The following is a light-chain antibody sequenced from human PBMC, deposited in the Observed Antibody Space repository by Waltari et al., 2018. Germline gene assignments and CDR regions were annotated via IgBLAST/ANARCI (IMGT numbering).Light chain of an antibody. V-gene: IGKV3-11*01. CDR1: QSVSSY. Sequence: EIVLTPSPATLSLSPGERATLSCRASQSVSSYLAWYQQKPGRAPRLLIYDASSRATGIPARFSGSGSGTDFTLTISSLEPEDFAVYYCQQRSNWPITFGQGTRLEIK. CDR2: DAS. J-gene: IGKJ5*01. CDR3: QQRSNWPIT.